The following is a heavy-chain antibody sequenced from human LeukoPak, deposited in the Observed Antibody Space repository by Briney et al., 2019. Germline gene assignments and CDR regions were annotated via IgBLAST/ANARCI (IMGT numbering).Heavy chain of an antibody. CDR3: ARDLETLTLTTPVGY. D-gene: IGHD3-22*01. V-gene: IGHV3-33*01. CDR1: GFTFSSYG. Sequence: GGSLRLSCAASGFTFSSYGMHWVRQAPGKGLEWVAVIWYDGSNKYYADSVKGRFTISRDNSKNTLYLQMNSLRAEDTAVYYCARDLETLTLTTPVGYWGQGTLATVSS. J-gene: IGHJ4*02. CDR2: IWYDGSNK.